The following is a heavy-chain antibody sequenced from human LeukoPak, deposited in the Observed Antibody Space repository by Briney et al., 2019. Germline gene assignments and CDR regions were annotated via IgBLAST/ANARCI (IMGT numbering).Heavy chain of an antibody. CDR3: AKGRYYYDSSDAFDI. D-gene: IGHD3-22*01. V-gene: IGHV3-23*01. CDR2: ISGSGSST. Sequence: GGSLRLSCAASGFTFGSYAMSWVRQAPGKGLEWVSAISGSGSSTYYADSVKGRFTISRDNSKNTLFLQMNSLRAEDTAVYYCAKGRYYYDSSDAFDIWGQGTMVTISS. CDR1: GFTFGSYA. J-gene: IGHJ3*02.